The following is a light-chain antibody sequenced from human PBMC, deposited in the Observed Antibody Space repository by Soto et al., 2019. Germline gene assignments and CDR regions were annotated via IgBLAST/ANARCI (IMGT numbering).Light chain of an antibody. V-gene: IGLV2-14*01. Sequence: QSALTEAASVSGAPGEAIRISSTGTSSDVGGYNYVSWYQQHPGKAPKLMIYDVSNRPSGVSNRFSGSKSGNTASLTISGLQAEDEADYYCSSYTSSSTLEVFGTGTKVTVL. CDR3: SSYTSSSTLEV. J-gene: IGLJ1*01. CDR1: SSDVGGYNY. CDR2: DVS.